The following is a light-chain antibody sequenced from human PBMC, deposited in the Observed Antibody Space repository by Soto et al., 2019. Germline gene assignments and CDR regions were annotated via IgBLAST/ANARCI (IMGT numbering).Light chain of an antibody. CDR1: SGSIGSFY. J-gene: IGLJ2*01. Sequence: FMLTQPHSVSESPGKAVTLSCTRTSGSIGSFYVQWYQQRPGSAPTTVIYHNNQRPSGVPDRFSGSIDSSSNSASLTISGLETEDEADSYCQSYDSITVVFGGGTKLTVL. V-gene: IGLV6-57*04. CDR3: QSYDSITVV. CDR2: HNN.